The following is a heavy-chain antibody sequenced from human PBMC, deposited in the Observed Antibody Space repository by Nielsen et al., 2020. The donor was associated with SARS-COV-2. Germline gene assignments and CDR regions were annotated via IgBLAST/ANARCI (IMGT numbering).Heavy chain of an antibody. CDR1: GDSVSSNTAA. V-gene: IGHV6-1*01. CDR2: TYYRSKWYN. CDR3: ARGYKSGWYSQGSPFDY. Sequence: SQTLSLTCAISGDSVSSNTAAWNWIRQSPSRGLEWLGRTYYRSKWYNDYAVSVKSRITINPDTSKNQFSLQLNSVTPEDTAVYYCARGYKSGWYSQGSPFDYWGQGTLVTVSS. J-gene: IGHJ4*02. D-gene: IGHD6-19*01.